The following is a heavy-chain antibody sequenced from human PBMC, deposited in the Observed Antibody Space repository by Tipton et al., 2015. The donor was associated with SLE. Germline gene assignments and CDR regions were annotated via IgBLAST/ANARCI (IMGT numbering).Heavy chain of an antibody. J-gene: IGHJ4*02. Sequence: TLSLTCTVSGGSISSSSYYWGWIRQPPGKGLEWIGSIYYSGSTYYNPSLKRRVTISVDTSKNHFSLKLSSVTAADTAVYYCAREKAGGSGKKLCFDYWGQGTLVTVAS. D-gene: IGHD3-10*01. V-gene: IGHV4-39*07. CDR3: AREKAGGSGKKLCFDY. CDR1: GGSISSSSYY. CDR2: IYYSGST.